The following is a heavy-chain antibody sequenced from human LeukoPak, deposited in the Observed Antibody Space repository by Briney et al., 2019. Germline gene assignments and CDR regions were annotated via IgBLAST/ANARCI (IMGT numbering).Heavy chain of an antibody. CDR1: GYSIANGYQ. V-gene: IGHV4-38-2*02. CDR3: ARGPYSYDSSGAFDI. J-gene: IGHJ3*02. CDR2: IYQSGST. Sequence: PSETLSLTCTVSGYSIANGYQWAWIRQPPGKRLEWIGSIYQSGSTYDNLSLKSRVTISVDTSKNQFSLKLSSVTAADTAVYFCARGPYSYDSSGAFDIWGQGTMVTVSS. D-gene: IGHD3-22*01.